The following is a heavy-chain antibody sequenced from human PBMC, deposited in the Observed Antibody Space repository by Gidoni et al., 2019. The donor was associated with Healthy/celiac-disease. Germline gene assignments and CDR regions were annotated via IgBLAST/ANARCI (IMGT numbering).Heavy chain of an antibody. CDR1: GFTFSSYW. D-gene: IGHD6-13*01. CDR3: ARATGIAAAYFDY. CDR2: IKQDGSEK. V-gene: IGHV3-7*01. J-gene: IGHJ4*02. Sequence: EVQLVESGGGLVQPGGSLRLSCAASGFTFSSYWMSWVRQAPGKGLEWVANIKQDGSEKYYVDSVKGRFTISRDNAKNSLYLQMNSLRAEDTAVYYCARATGIAAAYFDYWGQGTLVTVSS.